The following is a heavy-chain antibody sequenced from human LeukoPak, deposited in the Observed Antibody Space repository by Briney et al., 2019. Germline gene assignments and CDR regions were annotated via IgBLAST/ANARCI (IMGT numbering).Heavy chain of an antibody. CDR2: IYPGDSDT. D-gene: IGHD6-19*01. Sequence: GGALQISWQGSGCRFTSYWIGWVRQLPGKGLEWMGIIYPGDSDTRYSPSFQGQVTISADKSISTAYLQWSSLKASDTAMYYCARRGRDSSGWYGDYWGQGTLVTVSS. V-gene: IGHV5-51*01. CDR1: GCRFTSYW. CDR3: ARRGRDSSGWYGDY. J-gene: IGHJ4*02.